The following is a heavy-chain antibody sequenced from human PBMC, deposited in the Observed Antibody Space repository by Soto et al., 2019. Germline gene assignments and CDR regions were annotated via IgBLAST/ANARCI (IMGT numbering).Heavy chain of an antibody. D-gene: IGHD1-1*01. CDR1: GYTFTSYD. J-gene: IGHJ4*02. V-gene: IGHV1-8*01. Sequence: QVQLVQSGAEVKEPGASVRVSCKASGYTFTSYDINWMRQATGQGLEWMGWMSPNSGYTGYAQKFQGRVTMTRDTSVSTACMELTNLRSDDTAMYYCARGVDAGVDSWGQGTLVAVSS. CDR2: MSPNSGYT. CDR3: ARGVDAGVDS.